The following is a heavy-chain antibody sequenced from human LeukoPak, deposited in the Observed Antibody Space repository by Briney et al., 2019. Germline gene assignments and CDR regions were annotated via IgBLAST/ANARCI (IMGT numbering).Heavy chain of an antibody. CDR2: INHSGST. J-gene: IGHJ4*02. CDR3: ARRKGYVWGSYRHDY. CDR1: GGSFSGYY. D-gene: IGHD3-16*02. Sequence: SEALSLTCAVYGGSFSGYYWSWIRQPPGKGLEWIGEINHSGSTNYNPSLKSRVTISVDTSKNQFSLKLSSVTAADTAVYYCARRKGYVWGSYRHDYWGQGTLVTVSS. V-gene: IGHV4-34*01.